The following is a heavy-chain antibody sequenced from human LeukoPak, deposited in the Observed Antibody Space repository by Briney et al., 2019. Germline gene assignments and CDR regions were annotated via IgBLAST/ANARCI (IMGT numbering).Heavy chain of an antibody. CDR2: IDGGGGRT. V-gene: IGHV3-23*01. CDR1: GFTFSSYT. CDR3: AKDFYDSSGSRYDY. Sequence: GGSLRLSCAASGFTFSSYTMNWVRQAPGVGLEWVSAIDGGGGRTWHADSVRGRFTISRDNSKNTLFMQMNSLRAEDTAVYYCAKDFYDSSGSRYDYWGQGTLVTVSS. J-gene: IGHJ4*02. D-gene: IGHD3-22*01.